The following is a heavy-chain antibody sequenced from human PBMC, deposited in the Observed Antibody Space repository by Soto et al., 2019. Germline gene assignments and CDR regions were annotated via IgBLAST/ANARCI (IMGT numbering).Heavy chain of an antibody. CDR1: GCTFSSYG. CDR2: IWYDGSNK. V-gene: IGHV3-33*01. J-gene: IGHJ4*02. D-gene: IGHD6-19*01. CDR3: ARDRREDSSGWPYNY. Sequence: QVQLVESGGGVVQPGWSLRLSCGASGCTFSSYGMHWVRQAPGKGLEWVAVIWYDGSNKYYADSVKGRFTISRDNSKNTLYLQMNSLRAEDTAVYYCARDRREDSSGWPYNYWGRGTLVTVSS.